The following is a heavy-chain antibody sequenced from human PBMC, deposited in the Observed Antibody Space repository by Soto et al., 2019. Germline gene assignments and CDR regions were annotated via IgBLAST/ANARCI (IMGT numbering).Heavy chain of an antibody. D-gene: IGHD1-26*01. CDR3: ARHSATGSPYFDL. Sequence: PSETLSLTCTVSGDSISNYYWSWIRQPPGKGLEYIGYMYSSGTTRYNPSLTSRVITSLDTSKSQFSLKLRSVTAADTAVYYCARHSATGSPYFDLWGRGTLVT. CDR2: MYSSGTT. J-gene: IGHJ4*02. CDR1: GDSISNYY. V-gene: IGHV4-59*08.